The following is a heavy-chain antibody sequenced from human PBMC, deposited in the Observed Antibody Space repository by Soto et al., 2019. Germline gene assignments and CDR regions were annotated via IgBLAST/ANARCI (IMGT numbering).Heavy chain of an antibody. V-gene: IGHV3-30-3*01. CDR2: ISYDGSNK. CDR3: ARDMGHSSGWYVSLGYFDY. Sequence: ESGGGVVQPGRSLRLSCAASGFTCSSYAMHWVRQAPGKGLEWVAVISYDGSNKYYADSVKGRFTISRDNSKNTLYLQMNSLRAEDTAVYYCARDMGHSSGWYVSLGYFDYWGQGTLVTVSS. J-gene: IGHJ4*02. CDR1: GFTCSSYA. D-gene: IGHD6-19*01.